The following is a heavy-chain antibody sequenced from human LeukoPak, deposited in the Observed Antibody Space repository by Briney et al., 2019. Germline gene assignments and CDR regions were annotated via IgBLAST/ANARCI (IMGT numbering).Heavy chain of an antibody. J-gene: IGHJ3*02. V-gene: IGHV3-9*01. CDR1: GFTFSSYW. CDR2: ISWNSGSI. Sequence: QSGGSLRLSCAASGFTFSSYWMSWVRQAPGKGLEWVSGISWNSGSIGYADSVKGRFTISRDNAKNSLYLQMNSLRAEDTALYYCAKDLTYYYVLGAFDIWGQGTMVTVSS. D-gene: IGHD3-10*02. CDR3: AKDLTYYYVLGAFDI.